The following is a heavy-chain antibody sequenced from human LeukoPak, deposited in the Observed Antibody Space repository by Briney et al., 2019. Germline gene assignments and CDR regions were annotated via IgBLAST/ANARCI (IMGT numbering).Heavy chain of an antibody. CDR1: GFSFSTYS. Sequence: PGGSLRLSCAASGFSFSTYSMNWVRQAPGKGLEWISYIGSSSSNIYYADSVEGRFTISRDDAKNSLYLQMNSLRAEDTAIYYCARRRPSTQPSSLYFDWFGMDVWGQGTTVTVSS. V-gene: IGHV3-48*04. D-gene: IGHD3-9*01. J-gene: IGHJ6*02. CDR2: IGSSSSNI. CDR3: ARRRPSTQPSSLYFDWFGMDV.